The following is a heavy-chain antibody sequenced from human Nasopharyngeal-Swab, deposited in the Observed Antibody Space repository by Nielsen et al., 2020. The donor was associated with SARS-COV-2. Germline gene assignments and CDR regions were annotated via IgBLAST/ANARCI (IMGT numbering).Heavy chain of an antibody. Sequence: PGKGLEWIGEINHSGSTNYNPSLKSRVTIPVDTSKNQFSLKLSSVTAADTAVYYCARGRIYYDSSGYRRNWFDPWGQGTLVTVSS. CDR2: INHSGST. J-gene: IGHJ5*02. CDR3: ARGRIYYDSSGYRRNWFDP. V-gene: IGHV4-34*01. D-gene: IGHD3-22*01.